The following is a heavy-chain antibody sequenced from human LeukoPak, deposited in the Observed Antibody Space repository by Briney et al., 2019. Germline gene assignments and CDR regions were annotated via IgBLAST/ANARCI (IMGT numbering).Heavy chain of an antibody. Sequence: SQTLSLTCAVSGGSISSGGYSWSWIRQPPGKGLEWIGYIYHSGSTYYNPSLKSRVTISVDRSKNQFSLKLSSVTAADTAVYYCAGSGLRGYYFDYWGQGTLVTVSS. V-gene: IGHV4-30-2*01. CDR2: IYHSGST. CDR1: GGSISSGGYS. CDR3: AGSGLRGYYFDY. J-gene: IGHJ4*02. D-gene: IGHD2-21*02.